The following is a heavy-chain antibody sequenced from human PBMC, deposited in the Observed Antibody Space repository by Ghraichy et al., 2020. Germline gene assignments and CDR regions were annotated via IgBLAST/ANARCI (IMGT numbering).Heavy chain of an antibody. CDR1: GFTFSSYS. CDR3: ARDQEYSSSFWDY. V-gene: IGHV3-21*01. J-gene: IGHJ4*02. CDR2: ISSSSSYI. Sequence: GGSLRLSCAASGFTFSSYSMNWVRQAPGKGLEWVSSISSSSSYIYYADSVKGRFTISRDNAKNSLYLQMNSLRAEDTAVYYCARDQEYSSSFWDYWGQGTLVTVSS. D-gene: IGHD6-13*01.